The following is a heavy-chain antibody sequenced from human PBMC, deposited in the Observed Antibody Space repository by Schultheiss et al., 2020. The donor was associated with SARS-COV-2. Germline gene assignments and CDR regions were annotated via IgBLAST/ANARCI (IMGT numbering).Heavy chain of an antibody. D-gene: IGHD5-18*01. Sequence: GGSLRLSCAASGFTFSSYSMNWVRQAPGKGLVWVSRINSDGSSTSYADSVKGRFTISRDNAKNTLYLQMNSLRAEDTAVYYCARERGYSYGYSSWGQGTLVTVSS. V-gene: IGHV3-74*01. CDR1: GFTFSSYS. CDR3: ARERGYSYGYSS. CDR2: INSDGSST. J-gene: IGHJ5*02.